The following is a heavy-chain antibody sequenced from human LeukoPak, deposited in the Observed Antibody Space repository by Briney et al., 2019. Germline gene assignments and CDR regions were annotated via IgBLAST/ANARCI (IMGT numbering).Heavy chain of an antibody. CDR1: GFTFSSYW. CDR2: IKQDGSEK. J-gene: IGHJ1*01. Sequence: GGSLRLSCAASGFTFSSYWMSWVRQAPGKGLEWVANIKQDGSEKNYVDSVKGRFTISRDNAKNSLYLQMNSLRVEDTAVYYCARGFSGGSYYPEYFQHWGQGTLVTVSS. V-gene: IGHV3-7*01. D-gene: IGHD1-26*01. CDR3: ARGFSGGSYYPEYFQH.